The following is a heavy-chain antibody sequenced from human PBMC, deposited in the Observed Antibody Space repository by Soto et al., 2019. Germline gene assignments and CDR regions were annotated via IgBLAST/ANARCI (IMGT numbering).Heavy chain of an antibody. CDR2: ISGSGGST. CDR1: GFIFSSYA. V-gene: IGHV3-23*01. J-gene: IGHJ4*02. Sequence: GGSLSLSCAASGFIFSSYAMSWVRQAPGKGLEWVSAISGSGGSTYYADSVKGRFTIARDNAKNTLYLQMNSLRAEDTAVYYCANRRAAAGPGPHFAYWGQGNLVTVSS. D-gene: IGHD6-13*01. CDR3: ANRRAAAGPGPHFAY.